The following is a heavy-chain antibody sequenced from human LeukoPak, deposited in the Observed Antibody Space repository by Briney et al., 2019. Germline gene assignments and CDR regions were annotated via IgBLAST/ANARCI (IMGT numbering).Heavy chain of an antibody. D-gene: IGHD3-9*01. CDR1: GGSISSSSYY. V-gene: IGHV4-39*01. CDR3: ARLLDDILTGYYRPFYFDY. CDR2: IYYSGST. Sequence: SETLSLTCTVSGGSISSSSYYWGWIRQPPGQGLEWIGSIYYSGSTYYNPSLKSRVTISVDTSKNQFSLKLSSVTAADTAVYYCARLLDDILTGYYRPFYFDYWGQGTLVTVSS. J-gene: IGHJ4*02.